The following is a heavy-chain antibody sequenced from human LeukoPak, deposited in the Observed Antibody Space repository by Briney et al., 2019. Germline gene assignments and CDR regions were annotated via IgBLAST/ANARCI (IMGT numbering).Heavy chain of an antibody. V-gene: IGHV3-21*01. CDR1: GFTFSSNS. CDR3: ARDLDCSGGACPRRGMDV. J-gene: IGHJ6*02. CDR2: ISSSSIYI. Sequence: GGSLRLSCAASGFTFSSNSMNWVRQAPGKGLEWVSSISSSSIYIYYADSVKGRFTISRDNAKNSLYLQMNSLRVEDTAVYYCARDLDCSGGACPRRGMDVWGQGTTVTVSS. D-gene: IGHD2-15*01.